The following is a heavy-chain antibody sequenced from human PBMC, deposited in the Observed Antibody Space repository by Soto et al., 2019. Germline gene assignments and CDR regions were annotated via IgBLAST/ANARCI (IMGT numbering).Heavy chain of an antibody. Sequence: SQTLSLTCAISGDSVSSNSAAWNWIRQSPSRGLEWLGRTYYRSKWYNDYAVSVKSRITINPDTSKNQFSLQLNSVTPEDTAVYFCSRVVYSGSYVGKRSSWFDPWGQGTLVTVSS. V-gene: IGHV6-1*01. CDR3: SRVVYSGSYVGKRSSWFDP. J-gene: IGHJ5*02. D-gene: IGHD6-13*01. CDR1: GDSVSSNSAA. CDR2: TYYRSKWYN.